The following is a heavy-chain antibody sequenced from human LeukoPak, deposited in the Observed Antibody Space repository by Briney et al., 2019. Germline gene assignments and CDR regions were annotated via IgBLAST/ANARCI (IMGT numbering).Heavy chain of an antibody. CDR3: ARGSYQRDGYDFWSGYHMDV. Sequence: GSSVKVSCKASGGTFSSYAISWVRQAPGQGLEWMGGIIPIFGTANYAQKFQGRVTITADESTSTAYMELSSLRSEDTAVYYCARGSYQRDGYDFWSGYHMDVWGQGTTVTVSS. CDR2: IIPIFGTA. J-gene: IGHJ6*02. CDR1: GGTFSSYA. D-gene: IGHD3-3*01. V-gene: IGHV1-69*01.